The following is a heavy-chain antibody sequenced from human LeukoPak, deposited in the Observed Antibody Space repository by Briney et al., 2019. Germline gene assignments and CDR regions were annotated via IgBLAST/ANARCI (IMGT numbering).Heavy chain of an antibody. Sequence: ASVKVSCKASGGTFSNYAINWVRQAPGQGLEWMGGITPLFGTAKYAQKFQGRVTIIADESTSTAYMELSSLRSEDTAVYYCARNSSEIRSLIVHWGQGTLVTVSS. J-gene: IGHJ1*01. D-gene: IGHD1-14*01. CDR2: ITPLFGTA. CDR1: GGTFSNYA. V-gene: IGHV1-69*13. CDR3: ARNSSEIRSLIVH.